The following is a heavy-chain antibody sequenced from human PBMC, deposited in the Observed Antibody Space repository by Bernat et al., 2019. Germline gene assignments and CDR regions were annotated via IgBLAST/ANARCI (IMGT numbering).Heavy chain of an antibody. CDR3: AKDRPRVSGYDTEYYFDY. V-gene: IGHV3-23*04. D-gene: IGHD5-12*01. J-gene: IGHJ4*02. CDR1: GFTFNSYA. CDR2: ISGSGGST. Sequence: EVQLVESGGGLVQPGGSLRLSCAASGFTFNSYAMNWVRQAPGKGLEWVSTISGSGGSTSYADSVNGRFTISRDISKNTLYLQMNSLRAEDTAVYYCAKDRPRVSGYDTEYYFDYWGQGTLVTVSS.